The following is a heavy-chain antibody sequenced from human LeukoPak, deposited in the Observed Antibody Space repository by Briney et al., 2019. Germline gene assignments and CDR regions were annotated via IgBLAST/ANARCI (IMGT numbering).Heavy chain of an antibody. CDR1: GYSISSGSYY. V-gene: IGHV4-39*01. CDR2: IHYSGNT. Sequence: SETLSLTCTVSGYSISSGSYYWNWIRQPPGKGLEWIGSIHYSGNTYYNLSLKSRVTISVDTSKNQLSLKVSSVTAADTAVYFCARSIVVAGLRYYYYMDVWGKGTTVTIS. D-gene: IGHD6-19*01. J-gene: IGHJ6*03. CDR3: ARSIVVAGLRYYYYMDV.